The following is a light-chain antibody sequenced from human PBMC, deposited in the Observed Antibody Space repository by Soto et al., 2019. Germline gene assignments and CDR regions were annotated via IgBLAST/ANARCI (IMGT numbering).Light chain of an antibody. CDR2: EVT. CDR3: TSYTTSGTWV. Sequence: QSALTQPASVSGSPGQSITISCTGTSSDIGGYNYVSWYQQHPGKAPKLLIYEVTNRPSGVSNRFSGPKSGNTASLTISGLQADDEADYHCTSYTTSGTWVFGGGTKLTVL. J-gene: IGLJ3*02. CDR1: SSDIGGYNY. V-gene: IGLV2-14*01.